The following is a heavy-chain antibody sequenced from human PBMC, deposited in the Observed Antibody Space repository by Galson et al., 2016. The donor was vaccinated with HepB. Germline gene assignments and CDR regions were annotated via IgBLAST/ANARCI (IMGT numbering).Heavy chain of an antibody. Sequence: TLSLTCTVSGGSISSGGYYWSWIRQHPGKGLEWIGYIYFSGTTSYNPSLKSRVTISLDTSKNRFSLKLTSVTAADTAVYFCASNLIGPYYFDYWGQGTLVTVSS. CDR2: IYFSGTT. D-gene: IGHD3-9*01. CDR3: ASNLIGPYYFDY. CDR1: GGSISSGGYY. J-gene: IGHJ4*02. V-gene: IGHV4-31*03.